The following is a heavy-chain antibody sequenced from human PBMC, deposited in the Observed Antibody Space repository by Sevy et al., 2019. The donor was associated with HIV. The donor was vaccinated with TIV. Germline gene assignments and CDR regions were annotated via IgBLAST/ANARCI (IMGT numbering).Heavy chain of an antibody. Sequence: GGSLRLSCAASGFTLSDYYMTWIRQAPGKGLEWVSYISDSSSAVYYADSVKGRFTVSRDNAKNSLYLQMNSLTAEDSAVYYSARGAYIRNYYMDFSDYWGQGTVVTVSS. CDR2: ISDSSSAV. CDR1: GFTLSDYY. CDR3: ARGAYIRNYYMDFSDY. J-gene: IGHJ4*02. V-gene: IGHV3-11*01. D-gene: IGHD1-7*01.